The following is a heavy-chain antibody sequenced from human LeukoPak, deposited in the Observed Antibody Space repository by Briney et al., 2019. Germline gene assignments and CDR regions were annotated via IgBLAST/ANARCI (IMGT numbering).Heavy chain of an antibody. Sequence: QSGGSLRLSCAASRFSFNIYAMSWVRQAPGKGLEWVSAISNSGDGTYYAASVKGRFTISRDNFKNTLYLQMNSLRAEDTAVYYCARGDDYGGNRLSDYWGQGTLVTVSS. CDR3: ARGDDYGGNRLSDY. D-gene: IGHD4-23*01. V-gene: IGHV3-23*01. CDR1: RFSFNIYA. J-gene: IGHJ4*02. CDR2: ISNSGDGT.